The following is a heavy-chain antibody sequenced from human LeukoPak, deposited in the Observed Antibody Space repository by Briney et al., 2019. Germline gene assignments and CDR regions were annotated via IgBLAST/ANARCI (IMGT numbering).Heavy chain of an antibody. J-gene: IGHJ4*02. Sequence: PGGSLRLSCAASGFTFSGYWMSWVRQAPGKGLEWLANIKEDGSEKYYVDSVRGRFTISRDNAKNSLYLQMNSLRAEDTAVYYCARGSSGSYYRLFYFDYWGQGTLVTVSS. V-gene: IGHV3-7*01. D-gene: IGHD3-10*01. CDR1: GFTFSGYW. CDR2: IKEDGSEK. CDR3: ARGSSGSYYRLFYFDY.